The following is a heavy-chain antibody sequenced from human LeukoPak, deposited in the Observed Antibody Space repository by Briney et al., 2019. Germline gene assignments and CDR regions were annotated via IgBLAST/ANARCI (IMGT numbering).Heavy chain of an antibody. J-gene: IGHJ5*02. CDR3: ARGLPGYCSSTSCSNWFDP. Sequence: GASVKVSCKASGYTFTSYGISWVRQAPGQGLEWMGWISAYNGNTNYAQKLQGRVTMTTDTSTSTAYMELRSLRSDDTAVYYCARGLPGYCSSTSCSNWFDPWGQGTLVTVSS. V-gene: IGHV1-18*01. CDR2: ISAYNGNT. D-gene: IGHD2-2*03. CDR1: GYTFTSYG.